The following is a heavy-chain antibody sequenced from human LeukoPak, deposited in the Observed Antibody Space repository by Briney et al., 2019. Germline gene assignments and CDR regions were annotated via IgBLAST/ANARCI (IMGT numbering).Heavy chain of an antibody. CDR2: FDPEDGET. Sequence: ASVKVSCKASGYTFTSYGISWVRQAPGKGLEWMGGFDPEDGETIYAQKFQGRVTMTEDTSTDTAYMELSSLRSEDTAVYYCANRQTTDAFDIWGQGTMVTVSS. D-gene: IGHD4-11*01. J-gene: IGHJ3*02. CDR1: GYTFTSYG. V-gene: IGHV1-24*01. CDR3: ANRQTTDAFDI.